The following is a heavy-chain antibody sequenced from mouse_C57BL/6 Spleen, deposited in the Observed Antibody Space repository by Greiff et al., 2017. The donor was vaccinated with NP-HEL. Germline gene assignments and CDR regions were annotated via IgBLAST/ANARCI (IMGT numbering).Heavy chain of an antibody. D-gene: IGHD2-2*01. V-gene: IGHV1-15*01. J-gene: IGHJ2*01. CDR3: TRGGDGYDGSFDY. CDR2: IDPETGGT. CDR1: GYTFTDYE. Sequence: VQLQESGAELVRPGASVTLSCKASGYTFTDYEMHWVKQTPVHGLEWIGAIDPETGGTAYNQKFKGKAILTADKSSSTAYMELRSLTSEDSAVYYGTRGGDGYDGSFDYWGQGTTLTVSS.